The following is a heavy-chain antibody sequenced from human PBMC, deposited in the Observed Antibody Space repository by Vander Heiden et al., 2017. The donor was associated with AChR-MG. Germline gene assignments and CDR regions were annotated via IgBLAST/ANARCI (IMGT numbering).Heavy chain of an antibody. D-gene: IGHD6-19*01. V-gene: IGHV3-33*01. Sequence: QVQLVEAGGGVVQPGRSLRLSRAASGSTFSSYGMHWVRQAPGKGLEWVAVIWYDGSNKYYADSVKGRFTISRDNSKNTLYLQMNSLRAEDTAVYYCARCPGSSGCSDWFDPWGQGTLVTVSS. CDR1: GSTFSSYG. CDR3: ARCPGSSGCSDWFDP. CDR2: IWYDGSNK. J-gene: IGHJ5*02.